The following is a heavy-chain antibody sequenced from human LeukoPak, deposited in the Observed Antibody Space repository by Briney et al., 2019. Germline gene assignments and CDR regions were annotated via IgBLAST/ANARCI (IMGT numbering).Heavy chain of an antibody. D-gene: IGHD6-13*01. J-gene: IGHJ4*02. Sequence: GGSLRLSCGAFGFTFSSYAMSWVRQAPGKGLEWVSVISGIGGTTSYADSVKGRFTISRDNSKNTLFLQMNSLRAEDTAVYYCARLAGGIAAAGGVDYWGQGTLVTVSS. V-gene: IGHV3-23*01. CDR3: ARLAGGIAAAGGVDY. CDR2: ISGIGGTT. CDR1: GFTFSSYA.